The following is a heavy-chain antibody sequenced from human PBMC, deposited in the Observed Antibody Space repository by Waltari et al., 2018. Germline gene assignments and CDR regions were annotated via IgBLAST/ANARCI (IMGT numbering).Heavy chain of an antibody. CDR1: GGSFSGYY. D-gene: IGHD2-2*01. Sequence: QVQLQQWGAGLLKPSETLSLTCAVYGGSFSGYYWSWIRQPPGKGLEWIGEINHSGSTNYNPSLKSRVTISVDTSKNQFSLKLSSVTAADTAVYYCALQDIVVVPAPNDYGDPGKDYWGQGTLVTVSS. CDR2: INHSGST. V-gene: IGHV4-34*01. J-gene: IGHJ4*02. CDR3: ALQDIVVVPAPNDYGDPGKDY.